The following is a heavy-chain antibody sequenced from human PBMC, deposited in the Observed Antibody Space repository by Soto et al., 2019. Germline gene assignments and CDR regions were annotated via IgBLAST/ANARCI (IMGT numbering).Heavy chain of an antibody. CDR2: ISGSSTTI. CDR1: KFTFSSYS. CDR3: AREMWPLVEYGMDV. J-gene: IGHJ6*02. D-gene: IGHD2-15*01. Sequence: EVQLVESGGGLVQPGGSLRLSCAASKFTFSSYSMNWVRQAPGKGLEWISYISGSSTTIYYADSVKGRFTISRDNARNSLYLQMNSLRDEDTALYYCAREMWPLVEYGMDVWGRGTTVTVSS. V-gene: IGHV3-48*02.